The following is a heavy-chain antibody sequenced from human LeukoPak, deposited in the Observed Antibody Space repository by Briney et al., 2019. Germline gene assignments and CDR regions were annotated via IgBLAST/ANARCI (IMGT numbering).Heavy chain of an antibody. CDR2: INHSGST. V-gene: IGHV4-34*01. CDR1: GGSFSGYY. D-gene: IGHD1-26*01. J-gene: IGHJ5*02. Sequence: SETLSLTCAVYGGSFSGYYWSWIRQPPGKGLEWIGEINHSGSTNYNPSLKSRVTISVDTSKSQFSLKLSSVTAADTAVYYCARAPDDIVGATPHWFDPWGQGTLVTVSS. CDR3: ARAPDDIVGATPHWFDP.